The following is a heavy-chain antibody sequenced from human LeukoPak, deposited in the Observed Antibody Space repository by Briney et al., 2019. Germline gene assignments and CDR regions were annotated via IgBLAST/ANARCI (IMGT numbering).Heavy chain of an antibody. V-gene: IGHV3-74*01. Sequence: GGSLRLSCAASGFTFSSYWMHWVRQAPGKGLGWVSGINIDGSSTSSADSVKGRLTISRDNARTTLYLQMNSLRAEDTAVYYCARGIRGITLYMDVWGKGTTVTVYS. CDR1: GFTFSSYW. CDR3: ARGIRGITLYMDV. D-gene: IGHD3-16*01. CDR2: INIDGSST. J-gene: IGHJ6*03.